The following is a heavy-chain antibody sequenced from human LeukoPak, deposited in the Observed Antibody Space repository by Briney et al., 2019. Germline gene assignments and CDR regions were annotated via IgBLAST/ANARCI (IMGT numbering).Heavy chain of an antibody. CDR2: INHSGST. CDR1: GGSFSIYY. J-gene: IGHJ4*02. CDR3: ARTARRYTNSWYRQYYFDY. V-gene: IGHV4-34*01. Sequence: SSETLSLTCAVYGGSFSIYYWSWIRQPPGKGLEWLGEINHSGSTNYNPSLKSRVTISVDTSKNQFSLKLSSVTAADTAVYYCARTARRYTNSWYRQYYFDYWGQGTLVTVSS. D-gene: IGHD6-13*01.